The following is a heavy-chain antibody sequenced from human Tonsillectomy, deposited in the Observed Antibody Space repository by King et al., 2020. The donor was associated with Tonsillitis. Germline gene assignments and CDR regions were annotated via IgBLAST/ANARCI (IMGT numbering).Heavy chain of an antibody. V-gene: IGHV4-4*07. D-gene: IGHD1-1*01. CDR2: IHASGIS. CDR3: ARDLEAAEGYWFDP. Sequence: VQLQESGPGLVKASETLSLTCTVSDVAITSFSWSWVRQAAGKGLEWIGRIHASGISDYNASLKSRVTMSMDTSKKQFSLKLTSVTAADTALYFCARDLEAAEGYWFDPWGHGTLVTVSS. CDR1: DVAITSFS. J-gene: IGHJ5*02.